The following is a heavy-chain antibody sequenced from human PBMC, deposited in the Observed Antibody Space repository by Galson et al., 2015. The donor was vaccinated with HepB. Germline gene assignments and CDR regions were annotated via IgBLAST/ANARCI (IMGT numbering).Heavy chain of an antibody. V-gene: IGHV3-21*06. CDR3: ARDYRPDFGSGSYYPNWFDP. CDR2: ISSDGHSI. CDR1: GFTFNFYN. D-gene: IGHD3-10*01. J-gene: IGHJ5*02. Sequence: LRLSCAASGFTFNFYNMNWVRQAPGKGLEWVSSISSDGHSIYYTDSLKGRFTISRDNAENSLFLQMNNLGAEDTAVYYCARDYRPDFGSGSYYPNWFDPWGQGTLVTVSS.